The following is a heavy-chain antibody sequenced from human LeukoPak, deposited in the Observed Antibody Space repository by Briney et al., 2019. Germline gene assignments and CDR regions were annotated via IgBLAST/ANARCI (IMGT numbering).Heavy chain of an antibody. J-gene: IGHJ4*02. CDR1: GGSISSGDYY. V-gene: IGHV4-30-4*01. D-gene: IGHD4-17*01. CDR2: IYYSGST. CDR3: ARALYGDYDFDY. Sequence: SETLSLTCTVSGGSISSGDYYWSWIRQPPGKGLEWIGYIYYSGSTYYNPSLKSRVTISVDTSKNQFSLKLSSVTAADTAVYYCARALYGDYDFDYRGQGTLVTVSS.